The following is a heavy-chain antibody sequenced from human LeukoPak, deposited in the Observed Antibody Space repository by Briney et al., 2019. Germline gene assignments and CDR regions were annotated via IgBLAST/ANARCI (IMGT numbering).Heavy chain of an antibody. D-gene: IGHD6-6*01. V-gene: IGHV1-69*04. J-gene: IGHJ4*02. CDR2: IIPILGIT. CDR1: GGTFSSYA. CDR3: AREGPEYSSSSGVDY. Sequence: SVKVSCKASGGTFSSYAISWVRQAPGQGLEWMGRIIPILGITNYAQKFQGRVTITADKSTSTAYMELSSLRSEDTAVYYCAREGPEYSSSSGVDYWGQGTLVTVSS.